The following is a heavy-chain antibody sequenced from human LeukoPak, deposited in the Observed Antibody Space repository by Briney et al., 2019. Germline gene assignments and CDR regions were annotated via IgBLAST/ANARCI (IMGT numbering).Heavy chain of an antibody. D-gene: IGHD6-19*01. CDR2: IYYSGST. CDR1: GGSISSYY. V-gene: IGHV4-39*07. J-gene: IGHJ5*02. Sequence: SETLSLTCTVSGGSISSYYWSWIRQPPGKGLEWIGSIYYSGSTYYNPSLKSRVTISVDTSKNQFSLKLSSVTAADTAVYYCARVEWLVTSSYWFDPWGQGTLVTVSS. CDR3: ARVEWLVTSSYWFDP.